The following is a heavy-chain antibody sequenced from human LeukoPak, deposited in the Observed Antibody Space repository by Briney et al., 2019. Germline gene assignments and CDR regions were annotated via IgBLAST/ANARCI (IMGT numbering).Heavy chain of an antibody. CDR2: INHSGST. CDR1: GESFSGYY. CDR3: ARSKEDSSGYYGYFDY. Sequence: SETLSLTCAVYGESFSGYYWSWIRQPPGKGLEWIGEINHSGSTNYNPSLKSRVTISVDTSKNQFSLKLSSVTAADTAVYYCARSKEDSSGYYGYFDYWGQGTLVTVSS. J-gene: IGHJ4*02. D-gene: IGHD3-22*01. V-gene: IGHV4-34*01.